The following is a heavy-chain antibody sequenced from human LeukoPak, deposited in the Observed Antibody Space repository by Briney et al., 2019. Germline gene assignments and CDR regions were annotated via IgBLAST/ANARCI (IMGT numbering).Heavy chain of an antibody. Sequence: ASVKVSCKASGYTFTGYYMHWVRQAPGQGLEWMGWINPNSGGTNSAQKFQGRVTMTRDTSISTAYMELSRLRSDDTAVYYCARGGQQGSSWYSGWFDPWGQGTLVTVSS. D-gene: IGHD6-13*01. CDR2: INPNSGGT. J-gene: IGHJ5*02. CDR1: GYTFTGYY. V-gene: IGHV1-2*02. CDR3: ARGGQQGSSWYSGWFDP.